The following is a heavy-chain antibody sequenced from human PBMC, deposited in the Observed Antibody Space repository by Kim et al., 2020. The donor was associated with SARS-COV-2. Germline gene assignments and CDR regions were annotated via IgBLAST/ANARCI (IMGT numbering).Heavy chain of an antibody. CDR3: ARPDSSSYAVFDY. V-gene: IGHV7-4-1*02. D-gene: IGHD3-22*01. J-gene: IGHJ4*02. Sequence: TYAQCFTGRFVFALDTSVNTAYLQISSLKAEDTAVYYCARPDSSSYAVFDYWGQGTLVTVSS.